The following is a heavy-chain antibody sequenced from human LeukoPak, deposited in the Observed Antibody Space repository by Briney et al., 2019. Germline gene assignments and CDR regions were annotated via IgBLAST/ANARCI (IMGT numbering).Heavy chain of an antibody. D-gene: IGHD1-26*01. CDR1: GGSISSSSYY. CDR3: ARQGSGNYLSPVNY. Sequence: PSETLSLTCTVSGGSISSSSYYWGWILQPPGKGLEWIGTIYYSGSTYYNPSLKSRVTISVDTSKNQFSLKLSSVTAADTAVYYCARQGSGNYLSPVNYWGQGTLVTVSS. CDR2: IYYSGST. J-gene: IGHJ4*02. V-gene: IGHV4-39*01.